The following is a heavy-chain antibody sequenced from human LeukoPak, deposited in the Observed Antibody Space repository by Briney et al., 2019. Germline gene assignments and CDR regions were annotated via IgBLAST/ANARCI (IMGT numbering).Heavy chain of an antibody. V-gene: IGHV3-66*01. J-gene: IGHJ4*02. CDR1: GFTVSSNF. D-gene: IGHD3-16*01. Sequence: GGSLRLSCAASGFTVSSNFMTWVRQAPGKGLEWVSVIYSGGSTYSADSVKGRFTISRDNSKNTLYLQMNSLRAEDTAVYYCAREFGRLFDYWGQGTLATVSS. CDR2: IYSGGST. CDR3: AREFGRLFDY.